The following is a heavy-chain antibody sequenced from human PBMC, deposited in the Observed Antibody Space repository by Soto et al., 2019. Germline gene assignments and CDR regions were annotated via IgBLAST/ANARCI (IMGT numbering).Heavy chain of an antibody. Sequence: SETLSLTCTVSGGSICPYYGSWIRQPPGKGLEWIGYVYYSGNTNYNPSLESRVTISVDTSRNRFSLNLTSATAADTAVYYCARKGAAASYAHYYMDVWGRGTAVTVSS. CDR2: VYYSGNT. CDR1: GGSICPYY. CDR3: ARKGAAASYAHYYMDV. D-gene: IGHD6-13*01. J-gene: IGHJ6*03. V-gene: IGHV4-59*01.